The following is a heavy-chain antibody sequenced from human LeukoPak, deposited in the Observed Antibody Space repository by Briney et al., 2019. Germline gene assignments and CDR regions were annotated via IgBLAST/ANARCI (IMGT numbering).Heavy chain of an antibody. CDR3: ARVGSGYDYFDY. V-gene: IGHV4-4*07. Sequence: PSGTLSLTCTVSGGSISDYYWSWIRQPAGKGLEWLGRILALGIIKYNPSLESRVTMSVDTSKNQFSLKLSFVTAADTAVYYCARVGSGYDYFDYWGQGTLATLSS. D-gene: IGHD3-22*01. J-gene: IGHJ4*02. CDR2: ILALGII. CDR1: GGSISDYY.